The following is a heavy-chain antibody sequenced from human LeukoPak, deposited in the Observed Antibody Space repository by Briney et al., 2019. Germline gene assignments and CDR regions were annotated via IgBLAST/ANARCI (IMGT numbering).Heavy chain of an antibody. CDR2: IYYSGST. V-gene: IGHV4-31*03. Sequence: PSETLSLTCTVSGGSISSGGYYWSWIRQHPGKGLEWIGYIYYSGSTYYNPSLKSRVTISVDTSKSQFSLKLSSVTAADTAVYYCARTLRYFDWLSPYPGVLGYFDYWGQGTLVTVSS. J-gene: IGHJ4*02. CDR1: GGSISSGGYY. CDR3: ARTLRYFDWLSPYPGVLGYFDY. D-gene: IGHD3-9*01.